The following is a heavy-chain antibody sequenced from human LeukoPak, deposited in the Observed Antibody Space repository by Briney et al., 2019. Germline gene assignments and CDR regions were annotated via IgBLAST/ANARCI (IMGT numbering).Heavy chain of an antibody. J-gene: IGHJ6*03. CDR1: GYTFTSYD. Sequence: ASVKVSCKASGYTFTSYDINWVRQATGQGLEWMGWMNPNSGNTGYAQKFQGRVTMTRNTSISTAYMELSSLRSEDTAVYYCARGERESSGWYYYYYYMDVWGKGTTVTISS. CDR2: MNPNSGNT. V-gene: IGHV1-8*01. CDR3: ARGERESSGWYYYYYYMDV. D-gene: IGHD6-19*01.